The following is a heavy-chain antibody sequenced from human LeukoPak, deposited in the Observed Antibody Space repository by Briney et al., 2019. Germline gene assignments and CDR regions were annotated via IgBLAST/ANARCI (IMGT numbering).Heavy chain of an antibody. CDR3: AKDGLSSSGMDY. J-gene: IGHJ4*02. CDR1: GFTFSSYA. D-gene: IGHD3-22*01. Sequence: GGSLRLSCAASGFTFSSYAMSWVRQAPGKGLEWVSSISGSGGSTFYADSVEGRFTISRDDSKSTLFLQINSLRAEDTAVYYCAKDGLSSSGMDYWGQGTLVTVSS. CDR2: ISGSGGST. V-gene: IGHV3-23*01.